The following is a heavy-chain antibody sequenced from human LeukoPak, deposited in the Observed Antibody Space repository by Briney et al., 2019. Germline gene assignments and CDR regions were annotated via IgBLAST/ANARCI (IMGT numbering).Heavy chain of an antibody. J-gene: IGHJ4*02. Sequence: SETLSLTCAVYGGSFSGYYWSWIRQHPGKGLEWIGYIYYSGSTYYNPSLKSRVTISVDTSKNQFSLKLSSVTAADTAVYYCARGQEDIVVVPADPTGYYFDYWGQGTLVTVSS. CDR1: GGSFSGYY. V-gene: IGHV4-31*11. CDR2: IYYSGST. D-gene: IGHD2-2*01. CDR3: ARGQEDIVVVPADPTGYYFDY.